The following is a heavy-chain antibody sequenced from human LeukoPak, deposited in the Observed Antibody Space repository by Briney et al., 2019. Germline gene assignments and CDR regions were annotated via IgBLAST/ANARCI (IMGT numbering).Heavy chain of an antibody. J-gene: IGHJ4*02. CDR3: ASSYYYDSSGYSTPLDY. Sequence: SETLSLTCTVSGGSISSGDYYWSWIHQPPGKGLEWIGYIYYSGSTYYNPSLKSRVTISVDTSKNQFSLKLSSVTAADTAVYYCASSYYYDSSGYSTPLDYWGQGTLVTVSS. CDR1: GGSISSGDYY. V-gene: IGHV4-30-4*01. D-gene: IGHD3-22*01. CDR2: IYYSGST.